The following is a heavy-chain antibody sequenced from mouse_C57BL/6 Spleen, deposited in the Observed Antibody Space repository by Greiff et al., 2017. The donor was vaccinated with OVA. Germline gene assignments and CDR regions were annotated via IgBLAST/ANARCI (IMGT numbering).Heavy chain of an antibody. CDR2: IYPRSGNT. Sequence: QVQLKESGAELARPGASVKLSCKASGYTFTSYGISWVKQRTGQGLEWIGEIYPRSGNTYYNEKFKGKATLTADKSSSTAYMELRSLTSEDSAVYFCARGIYDGYCFDYWGQGTTLTVSS. V-gene: IGHV1-81*01. CDR3: ARGIYDGYCFDY. J-gene: IGHJ2*01. CDR1: GYTFTSYG. D-gene: IGHD2-3*01.